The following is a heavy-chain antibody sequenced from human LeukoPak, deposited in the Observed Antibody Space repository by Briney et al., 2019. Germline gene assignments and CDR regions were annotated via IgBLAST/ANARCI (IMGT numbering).Heavy chain of an antibody. CDR2: IKSKTDGGTT. CDR3: TGENVLLWFGDLYYYGMDV. J-gene: IGHJ6*02. CDR1: GFTFSNAW. Sequence: NPGGSLRLSCAASGFTFSNAWMSWVRQAPGKGLEWVGRIKSKTDGGTTDYAAPVKGRFTVSRDDSKNTPYLQMNSLKTEDTAVYYCTGENVLLWFGDLYYYGMDVWGQGTTVTVSS. D-gene: IGHD3-10*01. V-gene: IGHV3-15*01.